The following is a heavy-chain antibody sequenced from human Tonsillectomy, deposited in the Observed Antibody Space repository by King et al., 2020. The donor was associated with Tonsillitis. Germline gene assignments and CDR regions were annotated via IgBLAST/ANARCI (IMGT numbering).Heavy chain of an antibody. J-gene: IGHJ6*03. CDR1: GGSIASGGYY. Sequence: VQLQESGPGLVKPSQTLSLTCTVSGGSIASGGYYWSWIRQHPGKGLEWIGYIYYSGSTYYNPSLKSLVTISVDTSKNQFSLKLRSVTAADTAVYFCARGKPSGIMITFGGHYMDVWGKGTTVTVS. CDR3: ARGKPSGIMITFGGHYMDV. V-gene: IGHV4-31*01. D-gene: IGHD3-16*01. CDR2: IYYSGST.